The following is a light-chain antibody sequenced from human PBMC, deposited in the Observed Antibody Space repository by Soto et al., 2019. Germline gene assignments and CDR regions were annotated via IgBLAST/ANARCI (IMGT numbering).Light chain of an antibody. J-gene: IGKJ1*01. V-gene: IGKV3-20*01. CDR1: RSVSAPY. CDR2: EAS. CDR3: QHYDSLRWT. Sequence: EIVLTQSPGTLSLSPGERATLSFMASRSVSAPYLTWYQQQPGQAPRLLIYEASRRATGIPDRFSGSGAGTDFSLTISRLEPEDFAVYYCQHYDSLRWTFGLGTKVDI.